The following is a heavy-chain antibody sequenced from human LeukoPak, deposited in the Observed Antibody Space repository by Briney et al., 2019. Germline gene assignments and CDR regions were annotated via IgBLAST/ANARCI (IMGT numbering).Heavy chain of an antibody. V-gene: IGHV3-48*04. J-gene: IGHJ4*02. CDR3: ARALGAAVALSDF. CDR1: GFTFSSYA. CDR2: ISSSATGNNT. Sequence: AGGSLRLSCAASGFTFSSYAMSWVRQAPGKRLEWVSFISSSATGNNTWYADSVEGRFTISRDNAKKSLFLQMNSLRAEDTAVYYCARALGAAVALSDFWGQGTLVTVSS. D-gene: IGHD6-19*01.